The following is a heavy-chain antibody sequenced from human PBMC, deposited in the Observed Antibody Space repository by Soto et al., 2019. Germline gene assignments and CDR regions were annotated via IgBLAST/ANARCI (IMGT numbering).Heavy chain of an antibody. V-gene: IGHV4-34*01. J-gene: IGHJ6*02. Sequence: SETLSLTCAVYGGSFSGYYWSWIRQPPGKGLVWIGEINHSGSTNYNPSLKSRVTISVDTSKNQFSLKLSSVTAADTAVYYCARSKYSQDYYYYYGMDVWGQGTTVTVSS. D-gene: IGHD6-6*01. CDR1: GGSFSGYY. CDR2: INHSGST. CDR3: ARSKYSQDYYYYYGMDV.